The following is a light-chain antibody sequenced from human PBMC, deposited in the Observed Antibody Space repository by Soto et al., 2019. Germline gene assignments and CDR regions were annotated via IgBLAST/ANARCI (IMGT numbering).Light chain of an antibody. V-gene: IGKV3-20*01. CDR2: GAS. CDR1: QSLSSY. CDR3: QQYSSSPSIT. Sequence: EIVLTQSPATLSLSPGERATLSCMASQSLSSYLAWYQQKPGQAPRLLIYGASTRATGIPDRFSGSGSGTDLTLTISRLEPEDFAVYYCQQYSSSPSITFGQGTRLEI. J-gene: IGKJ5*01.